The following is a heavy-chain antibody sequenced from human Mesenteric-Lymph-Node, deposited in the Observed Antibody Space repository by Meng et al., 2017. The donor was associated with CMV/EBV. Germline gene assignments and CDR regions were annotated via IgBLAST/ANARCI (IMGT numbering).Heavy chain of an antibody. J-gene: IGHJ4*02. CDR3: VRGQDNFGWYYFDY. CDR1: GFTFSSYC. Sequence: GGSLRLSCAASGFTFSSYCMHWVRQAPGKGLVWVSRINTDGGSTTYADSVKGRFTISRDNVKNTLYLQMNSLRAEDTAVYYCVRGQDNFGWYYFDYWGQGTLVTVSS. CDR2: INTDGGST. D-gene: IGHD3-10*01. V-gene: IGHV3-74*01.